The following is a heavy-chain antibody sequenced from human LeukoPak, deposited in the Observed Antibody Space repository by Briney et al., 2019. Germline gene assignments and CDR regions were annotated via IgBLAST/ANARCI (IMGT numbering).Heavy chain of an antibody. V-gene: IGHV1-69*05. Sequence: SVKVSCKASGGTFSSYAISWVRQAPGQGPEWMGRIIPIFGTANYAQKFQGRVTITTDESTSTAYMELSSLRSEDTAVYYCARDLDGSEAFQHWGQGTLVTVSS. CDR3: ARDLDGSEAFQH. CDR2: IIPIFGTA. J-gene: IGHJ1*01. D-gene: IGHD3-10*01. CDR1: GGTFSSYA.